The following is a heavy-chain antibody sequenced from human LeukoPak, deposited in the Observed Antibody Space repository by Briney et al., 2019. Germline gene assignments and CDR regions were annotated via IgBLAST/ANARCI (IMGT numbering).Heavy chain of an antibody. D-gene: IGHD3-9*01. V-gene: IGHV3-66*01. CDR3: ANVRYFDWYYFDH. Sequence: GGSLRLSCAASGIAVSSSFVSWVRQAPGKGLEWVSAIYSGGSTFYVDSVKGRFTVSRDNSKNTLYLQMNSLRAEDTAVYYCANVRYFDWYYFDHWGQGALVTVSS. CDR2: IYSGGST. J-gene: IGHJ4*02. CDR1: GIAVSSSF.